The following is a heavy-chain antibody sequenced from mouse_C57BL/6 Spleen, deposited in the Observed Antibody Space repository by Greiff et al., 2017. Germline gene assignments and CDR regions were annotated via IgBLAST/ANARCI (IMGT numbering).Heavy chain of an antibody. CDR2: IDPSDSET. J-gene: IGHJ4*01. V-gene: IGHV1-52*01. Sequence: VQLQQPGAELVRPGSSVKLSCKASGYTFTSYWMHWVKQRPIQGLEWIGNIDPSDSETHYNQKFKDKATLTVDKSSSTAYMQLSSLTSEDSAVYYCARSSWDYAMDYWGQGTSVTVSS. D-gene: IGHD4-1*01. CDR1: GYTFTSYW. CDR3: ARSSWDYAMDY.